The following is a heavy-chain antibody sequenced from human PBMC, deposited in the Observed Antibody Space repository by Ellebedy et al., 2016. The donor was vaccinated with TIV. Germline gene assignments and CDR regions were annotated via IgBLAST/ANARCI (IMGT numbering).Heavy chain of an antibody. CDR3: ATGSSNYDSSGYYYATAY. CDR2: FDPEDGET. V-gene: IGHV1-24*01. J-gene: IGHJ4*02. Sequence: ASVKVSCXVSGYTLTELSMHWVRQAPGKGLQWMGGFDPEDGETLYAQKFQGRVTMTEDTSTDTAYMELSSLRSEDTAVYYCATGSSNYDSSGYYYATAYWGQGTLVTVSS. CDR1: GYTLTELS. D-gene: IGHD3-22*01.